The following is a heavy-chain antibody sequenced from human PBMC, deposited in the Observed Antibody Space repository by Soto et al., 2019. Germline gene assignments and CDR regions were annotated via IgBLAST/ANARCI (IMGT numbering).Heavy chain of an antibody. V-gene: IGHV3-23*01. CDR2: ISGSGGST. J-gene: IGHJ4*02. CDR3: AKCIYRGDCYPSKFDY. D-gene: IGHD2-21*02. Sequence: PGGSLRLSCAASGFTFSSYAMSWVRQAPGKGLEWVSAISGSGGSTYYADSVKGRFTISRDNSKNTLYLQMNSLRAEDTVVYYCAKCIYRGDCYPSKFDYWGQGTLVTVSS. CDR1: GFTFSSYA.